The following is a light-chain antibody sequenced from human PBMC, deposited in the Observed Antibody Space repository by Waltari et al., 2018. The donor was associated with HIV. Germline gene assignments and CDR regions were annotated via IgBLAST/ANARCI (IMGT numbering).Light chain of an antibody. V-gene: IGKV4-1*01. CDR1: QSLLHTSSNKNY. Sequence: DIVVTQSPDSLPVSLVGRATMNCKSTQSLLHTSSNKNYVAWYQVKPGLPPKLLIYWASTRASGVPARFSGSGSGTDFTLTINGLQAEDVALYYCQQFYSTTWSFGPGTRVEI. CDR2: WAS. J-gene: IGKJ1*01. CDR3: QQFYSTTWS.